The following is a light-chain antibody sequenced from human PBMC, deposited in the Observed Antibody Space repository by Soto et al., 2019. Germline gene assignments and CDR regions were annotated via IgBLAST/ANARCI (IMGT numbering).Light chain of an antibody. CDR3: AAWDDSLNGCV. V-gene: IGLV1-44*01. J-gene: IGLJ1*01. CDR1: SSNIGTYS. Sequence: QSVLTQPPSASGTPGQRVTIACSGSSSNIGTYSVSCYQQFPGTAPRLLIYSDNQRPSGVPDRFSASKSGASASLAISGLQSEDEADFYCAAWDDSLNGCVFGTGTNVTVL. CDR2: SDN.